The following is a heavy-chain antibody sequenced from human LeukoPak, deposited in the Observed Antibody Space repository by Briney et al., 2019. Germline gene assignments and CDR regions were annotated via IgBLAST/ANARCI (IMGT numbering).Heavy chain of an antibody. CDR2: MYTSGST. CDR3: ARARVAVAGTFDY. CDR1: GGSISNYY. Sequence: SGTLSLTCTVSGGSISNYYWSCIRQPAGKGLEWIGRMYTSGSTNYNPSLTNRVTMSVDTSKNQFSLKLSSVTAADTAVYYCARARVAVAGTFDYWGQGTLVTVSS. D-gene: IGHD6-19*01. J-gene: IGHJ4*02. V-gene: IGHV4-4*07.